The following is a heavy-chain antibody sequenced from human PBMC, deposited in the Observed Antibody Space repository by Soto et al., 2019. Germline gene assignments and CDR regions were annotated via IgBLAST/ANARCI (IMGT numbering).Heavy chain of an antibody. Sequence: SETLSLTYAVYGGSFSGYYWSWIRQPPGKGLEWIGEINHSGSTNYNPSLKSRVTISVDTSKNQFSLKLSSVTAADTAVYYCARGPVLRFLEWLLRQNDAFDIWGQGTMVTVSS. J-gene: IGHJ3*02. D-gene: IGHD3-3*01. V-gene: IGHV4-34*01. CDR3: ARGPVLRFLEWLLRQNDAFDI. CDR2: INHSGST. CDR1: GGSFSGYY.